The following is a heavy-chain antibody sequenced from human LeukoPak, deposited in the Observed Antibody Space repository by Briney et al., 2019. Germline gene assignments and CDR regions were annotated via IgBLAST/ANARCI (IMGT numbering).Heavy chain of an antibody. V-gene: IGHV4-59*01. CDR1: GGSISSYY. CDR2: IYYSGCT. D-gene: IGHD1-26*01. J-gene: IGHJ4*02. Sequence: AETLSLIYTVSGGSISSYYWSWIRQPTGKGLEWIGYIYYSGCTNYHPSRKSRVTIPEDTSKNQFSQKLSSVTAADTAVYYWARGKDSGSYYRFGKYYFDYWGRGTLVTVSS. CDR3: ARGKDSGSYYRFGKYYFDY.